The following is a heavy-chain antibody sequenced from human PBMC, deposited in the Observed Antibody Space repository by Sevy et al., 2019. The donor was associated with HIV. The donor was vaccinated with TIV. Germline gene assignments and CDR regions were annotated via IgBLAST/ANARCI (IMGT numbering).Heavy chain of an antibody. V-gene: IGHV3-48*03. Sequence: GGSLRLSCAASGFTFSSYEMSWVRQAPGKGLEWVSYISNSGTTIYYSDPLKGRFTVTRDNARNTLYLQLNSLRAEDTAIYYCARALPPSATTVAHFDCWGQGTLVTVSS. CDR3: ARALPPSATTVAHFDC. D-gene: IGHD4-17*01. J-gene: IGHJ4*02. CDR2: ISNSGTTI. CDR1: GFTFSSYE.